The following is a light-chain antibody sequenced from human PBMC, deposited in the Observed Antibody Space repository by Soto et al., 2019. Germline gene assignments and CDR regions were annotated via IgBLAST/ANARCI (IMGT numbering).Light chain of an antibody. CDR1: QSISSN. V-gene: IGKV3-15*01. J-gene: IGKJ4*01. CDR3: QQYDNWST. CDR2: GAS. Sequence: ERVMTQSPATLSVSPGGRATLSCRASQSISSNLAWYQQKPGQAPRLLIYGASTRATGIPARFGGSGSGTEFTLTITSLQSEDFAVYYCQQYDNWSTFGGGTKVQIK.